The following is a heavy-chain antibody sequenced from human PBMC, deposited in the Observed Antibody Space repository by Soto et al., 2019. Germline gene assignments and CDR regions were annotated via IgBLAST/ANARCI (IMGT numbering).Heavy chain of an antibody. V-gene: IGHV4-61*01. D-gene: IGHD3-16*02. CDR1: GGSVSSGSYY. CDR3: ARDLSDYYYYGMDV. Sequence: ETLSLTCTVSGGSVSSGSYYWSWIRQPPGKGLEWIGYIYYSGSTNYNPSLKSRVTISVDTSKNQFSLKLSSVTAADTAVYYCARDLSDYYYYGMDVWGQGTTVTVSS. CDR2: IYYSGST. J-gene: IGHJ6*02.